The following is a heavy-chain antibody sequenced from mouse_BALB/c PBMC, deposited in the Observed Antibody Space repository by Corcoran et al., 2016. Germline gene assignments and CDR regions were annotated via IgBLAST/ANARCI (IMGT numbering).Heavy chain of an antibody. CDR3: AREGNSYFDY. CDR2: ISCYNGAT. D-gene: IGHD2-1*01. Sequence: LVKTGASVKISCKASGYSFTGYYMHWVKQSHGKSLEWMGYISCYNGATSYNQKFKGKATFTVDTSSSTASMQFNSLTTEDSAVYYCAREGNSYFDYWGQGTTLTVSS. V-gene: IGHV1S34*01. CDR1: GYSFTGYY. J-gene: IGHJ2*01.